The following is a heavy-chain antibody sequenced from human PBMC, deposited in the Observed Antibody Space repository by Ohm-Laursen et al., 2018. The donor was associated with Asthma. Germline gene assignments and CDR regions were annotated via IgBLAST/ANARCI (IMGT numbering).Heavy chain of an antibody. Sequence: RSLRLSCSASGFTFSDYGMHWVRQAPGKGLEWVAIISSDGSNKLHAESVKGRITPSRDNSKNTLYLEMNSLRAEDTAVYYCARRSKICYDTSHCFFDYWGQGTLVTVSS. D-gene: IGHD2-2*01. J-gene: IGHJ4*02. CDR1: GFTFSDYG. CDR3: ARRSKICYDTSHCFFDY. CDR2: ISSDGSNK. V-gene: IGHV3-30*03.